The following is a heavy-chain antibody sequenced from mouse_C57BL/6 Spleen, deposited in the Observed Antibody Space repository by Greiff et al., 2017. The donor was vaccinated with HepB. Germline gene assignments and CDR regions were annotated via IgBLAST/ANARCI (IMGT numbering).Heavy chain of an antibody. CDR1: GYAFSSSW. V-gene: IGHV1-82*01. Sequence: QVQLQQSGPELVKPGASVKISCKASGYAFSSSWMNWVKQRPGKGLEWIGRIYPGDGDTNYNGKFKGKATLTADKSSSTAYMQLSSLTSEDSAVYFCARSGDGYYVGYFDVWGTGTTVTVSS. CDR2: IYPGDGDT. J-gene: IGHJ1*03. D-gene: IGHD2-3*01. CDR3: ARSGDGYYVGYFDV.